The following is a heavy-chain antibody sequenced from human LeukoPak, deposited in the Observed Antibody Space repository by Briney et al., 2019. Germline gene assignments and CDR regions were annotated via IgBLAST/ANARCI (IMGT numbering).Heavy chain of an antibody. Sequence: GGSPRLSCAASGXTFSTYAMNWVRQAPGKGLEWVSYISGSGDRTYYADSVKGRFTVSRDNSKNALFLQMNSLRVEDTAIYYCAKSEYNSGWPTWGQGTLVPVSS. V-gene: IGHV3-23*01. CDR3: AKSEYNSGWPT. CDR2: ISGSGDRT. J-gene: IGHJ5*02. CDR1: GXTFSTYA. D-gene: IGHD6-19*01.